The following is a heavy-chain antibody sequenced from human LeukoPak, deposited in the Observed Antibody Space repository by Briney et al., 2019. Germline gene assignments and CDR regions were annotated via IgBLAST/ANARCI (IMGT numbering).Heavy chain of an antibody. CDR2: IHTSGDT. CDR3: IVFGDSNH. V-gene: IGHV3-23*05. J-gene: IGHJ5*02. CDR1: GFSFNTCA. Sequence: GGSLRLSCAASGFSFNTCAMSWVRQAAGKGLEWVSAIHTSGDTCYADSVKGRFTISRDTSKNTLYLQINSLRVEDTAVYYCIVFGDSNHWGQGTLVTVSS. D-gene: IGHD4-17*01.